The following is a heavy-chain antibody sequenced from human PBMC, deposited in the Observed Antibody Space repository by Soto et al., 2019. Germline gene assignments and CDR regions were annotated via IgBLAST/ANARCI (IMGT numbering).Heavy chain of an antibody. CDR2: ISYDGSNK. Sequence: PGGSLRLSCAASGFTFSSYGMHWVRQAPGKGLEWVAVISYDGSNKYYADSVKGRFTISRDNSKNTLYLQMNSLRAEDTAVYYYAKDKDKELPYYYYGMDVWGQGTTVTVSS. CDR3: AKDKDKELPYYYYGMDV. J-gene: IGHJ6*02. CDR1: GFTFSSYG. D-gene: IGHD1-7*01. V-gene: IGHV3-30*18.